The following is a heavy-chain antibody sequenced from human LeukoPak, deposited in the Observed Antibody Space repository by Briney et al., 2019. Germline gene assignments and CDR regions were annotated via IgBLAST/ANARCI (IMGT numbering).Heavy chain of an antibody. Sequence: ASVKVSCKASGDTFTGYYMHWVRQAPGQGLEWMGWIYPNSGGTNYAQKFRGRVTMTRDTSISTGYMDLSRLKSDDTAVYYCARANSGYDPVYYFGLDVWGQGTTVTVSS. CDR1: GDTFTGYY. CDR3: ARANSGYDPVYYFGLDV. CDR2: IYPNSGGT. D-gene: IGHD5-12*01. J-gene: IGHJ6*02. V-gene: IGHV1-2*02.